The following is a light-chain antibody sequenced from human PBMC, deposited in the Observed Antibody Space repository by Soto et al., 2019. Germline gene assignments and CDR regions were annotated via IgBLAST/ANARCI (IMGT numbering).Light chain of an antibody. CDR1: QSVSSN. CDR2: GAS. J-gene: IGKJ4*01. CDR3: QQYNNWPPLT. Sequence: EIVMTQSPATLSVSPGERATLSCRASQSVSSNLAWNQQKPGQAPRLLIYGASTRATGIPARFSGSGSGTEFTITISSLQSEDFAFYYCQQYNNWPPLTFGGGTKVEIK. V-gene: IGKV3-15*01.